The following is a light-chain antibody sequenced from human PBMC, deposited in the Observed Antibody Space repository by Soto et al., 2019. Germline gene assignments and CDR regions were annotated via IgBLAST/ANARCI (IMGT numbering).Light chain of an antibody. V-gene: IGLV2-14*01. CDR2: EVT. CDR3: SSYSNSNTLWV. J-gene: IGLJ3*02. CDR1: SNDIGGYNY. Sequence: QSALTQPASVSVSPGQSITISCAGTSNDIGGYNYVSWYQQHPGRAPKLMIYEVTNRPLGVSNRFSGSKSGNTASLTISGLQAEDEADYYCSSYSNSNTLWVFGGGTKLTV.